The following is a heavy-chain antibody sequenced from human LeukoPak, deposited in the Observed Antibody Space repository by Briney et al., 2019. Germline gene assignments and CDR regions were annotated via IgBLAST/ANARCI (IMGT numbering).Heavy chain of an antibody. CDR1: GYTFTSNG. Sequence: ASVKVSCKASGYTFTSNGISWVRQAPGQGLAWMGWISAYNGNTNYAQKVQGRVTMTTDTSTSTGYMELRSLRSDDTAVYYCARVAATIYWYYGMDVWGQGTTVTVPS. CDR3: ARVAATIYWYYGMDV. CDR2: ISAYNGNT. V-gene: IGHV1-18*01. D-gene: IGHD6-13*01. J-gene: IGHJ6*02.